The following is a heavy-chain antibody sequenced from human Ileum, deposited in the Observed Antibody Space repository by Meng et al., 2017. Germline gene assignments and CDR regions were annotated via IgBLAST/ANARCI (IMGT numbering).Heavy chain of an antibody. CDR3: ARGGGSYYAQN. J-gene: IGHJ4*02. D-gene: IGHD1-26*01. V-gene: IGHV4-59*01. CDR1: GGSISSYY. Sequence: GSLRLSCTVSGGSISSYYWSWIRQPPGKGLEWIGFISYSGNTNSNPSLKTRVTISVDTSKNQFSLKMSSVTAADTAVYYCARGGGSYYAQNWGRGTLVTVSS. CDR2: ISYSGNT.